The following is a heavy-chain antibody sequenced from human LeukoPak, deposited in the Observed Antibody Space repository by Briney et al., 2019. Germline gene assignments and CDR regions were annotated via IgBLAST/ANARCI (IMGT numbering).Heavy chain of an antibody. CDR2: ISWNSGSI. J-gene: IGHJ4*02. V-gene: IGHV3-9*01. D-gene: IGHD3-3*01. CDR3: AKGSPTYYDFWSGPNGGYFDY. CDR1: GFTFDDYA. Sequence: GGSLRLSCAASGFTFDDYAMHWVRQAPGKGLKWVSGISWNSGSIGYADSVKGRFTISRDNAKNSLYLQMNSLRAEDTALYYCAKGSPTYYDFWSGPNGGYFDYWGQGTLVTVSS.